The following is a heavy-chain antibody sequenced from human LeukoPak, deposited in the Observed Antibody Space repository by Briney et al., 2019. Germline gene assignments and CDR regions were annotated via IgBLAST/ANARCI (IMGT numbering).Heavy chain of an antibody. CDR3: ASGYSRGGDY. Sequence: PGGSLRLSCAASGFTFSDCSMNWVRHAPGKGLEWVSQISSSGSTMYYADSVEGRFTISRDNAKNSLYLQMNSLRDEDTAVYYCASGYSRGGDYWGQGTLVTVSS. V-gene: IGHV3-48*02. D-gene: IGHD2-21*01. CDR1: GFTFSDCS. CDR2: ISSSGSTM. J-gene: IGHJ4*02.